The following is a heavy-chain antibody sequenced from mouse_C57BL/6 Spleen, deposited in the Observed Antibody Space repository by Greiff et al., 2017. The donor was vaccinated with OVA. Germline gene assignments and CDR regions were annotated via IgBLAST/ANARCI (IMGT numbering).Heavy chain of an antibody. CDR2: IHPNSGST. Sequence: VQLQQPGAELVKPGASVKLSCKASGYTFTSYWMHWVKQRPGQGLEWIGMIHPNSGSTNYNEKFKSKATLTVDKSSSTAYMQLSSLTSEDSAVYYCASYDTDGDYYAMDYWGQGTSVTVSS. CDR1: GYTFTSYW. D-gene: IGHD2-3*01. V-gene: IGHV1-64*01. J-gene: IGHJ4*01. CDR3: ASYDTDGDYYAMDY.